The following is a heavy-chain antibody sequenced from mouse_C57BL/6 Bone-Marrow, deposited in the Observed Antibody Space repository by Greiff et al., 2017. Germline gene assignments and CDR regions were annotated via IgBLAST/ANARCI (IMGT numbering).Heavy chain of an antibody. CDR1: GYAFTNYL. Sequence: QVQLKESGAELVRPGTSVKVSCKASGYAFTNYLIEWVKQRPGQGLEWIGVINPGSGGTNYNEKFKGKATLTADKSSSTAYMQLSSLTSEDSAVXFCARALYGKDYARDYWGQGTSVTVSS. D-gene: IGHD2-1*01. V-gene: IGHV1-54*01. J-gene: IGHJ4*01. CDR2: INPGSGGT. CDR3: ARALYGKDYARDY.